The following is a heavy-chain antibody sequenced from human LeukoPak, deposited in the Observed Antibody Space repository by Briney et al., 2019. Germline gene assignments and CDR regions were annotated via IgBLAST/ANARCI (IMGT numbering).Heavy chain of an antibody. CDR2: IRSKANSYAT. D-gene: IGHD4-23*01. CDR3: TRHDYGGHYYYGMDV. CDR1: GFTFSGSA. J-gene: IGHJ6*04. V-gene: IGHV3-73*01. Sequence: PGGSLKLSCAASGFTFSGSAMHWVRQASGKGLEWVGRIRSKANSYATAYAASVKGRFTISRDDSKNTAYLQMNSLKTEGTAVYYCTRHDYGGHYYYGMDVWGKGTTVTVSS.